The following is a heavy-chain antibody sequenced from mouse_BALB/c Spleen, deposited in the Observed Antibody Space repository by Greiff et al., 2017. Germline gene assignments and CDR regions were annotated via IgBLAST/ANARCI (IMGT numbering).Heavy chain of an antibody. CDR2: IWGDGST. CDR1: GFSLTGYG. V-gene: IGHV2-6-7*01. D-gene: IGHD2-2*01. CDR3: DRERTGYDVGYFDV. J-gene: IGHJ1*01. Sequence: QVQLKESGPGLVAPSQSLSITCTVSGFSLTGYGVNWVRQPPGKGLEWLGMIWGDGSTDYNSALKSRLSISKDTSKSQVFLKMNSLQTDDTARYYGDRERTGYDVGYFDVWGAGTTVTVSS.